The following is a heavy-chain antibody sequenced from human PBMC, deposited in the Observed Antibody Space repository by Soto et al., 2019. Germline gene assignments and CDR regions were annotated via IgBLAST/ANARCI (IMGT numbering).Heavy chain of an antibody. CDR1: GAPITSNY. J-gene: IGHJ5*02. D-gene: IGHD3-9*01. V-gene: IGHV4-59*01. Sequence: SETLSLTCSASGAPITSNYWTWIRQPPGKGLEWIGYLDHQGYSNYSPSLRSRVSMSIDTSKNQLSLKVHSVTAADTAVYYCARVLVTGYFDWLDPWGQGTLVTVSS. CDR3: ARVLVTGYFDWLDP. CDR2: LDHQGYS.